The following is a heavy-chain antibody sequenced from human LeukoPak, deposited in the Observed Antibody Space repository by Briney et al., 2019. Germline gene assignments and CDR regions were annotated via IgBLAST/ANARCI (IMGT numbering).Heavy chain of an antibody. D-gene: IGHD5-18*01. Sequence: GGSLRLSCTASGFSFSTYSMNWVRHAPGKGLEWVSSLSGRSSHLYCADSVKGRFTISRDNAKNSLYLQMNSLRAEDTAVYYCARIGGYNYGEIDYWGQGILVTVSS. J-gene: IGHJ4*02. V-gene: IGHV3-21*01. CDR3: ARIGGYNYGEIDY. CDR2: LSGRSSHL. CDR1: GFSFSTYS.